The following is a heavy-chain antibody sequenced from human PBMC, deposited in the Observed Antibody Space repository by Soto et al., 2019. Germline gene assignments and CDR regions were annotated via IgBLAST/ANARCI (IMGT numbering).Heavy chain of an antibody. J-gene: IGHJ4*02. CDR2: IKQDGSEK. Sequence: GGSLRLSCAASGFTFSSYWMCWVRQAPGKGLEWVANIKQDGSEKYYVDSVKGRFTISRDNAKNSLYLQMNSLRAEDTAVYYCARVSPLGDSDYWGQGTLVTVSS. CDR3: ARVSPLGDSDY. V-gene: IGHV3-7*03. D-gene: IGHD2-21*01. CDR1: GFTFSSYW.